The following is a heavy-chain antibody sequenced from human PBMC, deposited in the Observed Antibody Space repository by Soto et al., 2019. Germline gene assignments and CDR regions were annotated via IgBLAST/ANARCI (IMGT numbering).Heavy chain of an antibody. D-gene: IGHD2-8*02. CDR3: ARGDYGTGGYPFPYFAY. CDR2: INPDSGAT. CDR1: GYSFTGYY. J-gene: IGHJ4*02. Sequence: HEHLVQSGAAVKRPGASLKVSCKASGYSFTGYYIHWVRQAPGQGLEWMGWINPDSGATNYAQNFQGRVTLTSDTSIITASMELTSLTSDDTAVYYWARGDYGTGGYPFPYFAYWGQGTLVIVSS. V-gene: IGHV1-2*02.